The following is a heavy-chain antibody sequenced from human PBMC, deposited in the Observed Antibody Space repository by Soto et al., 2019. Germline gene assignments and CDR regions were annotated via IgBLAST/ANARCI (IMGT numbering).Heavy chain of an antibody. CDR3: ARTRHYDFWSGYYLPGFDY. J-gene: IGHJ4*02. CDR1: GDSVSSNSAA. Sequence: PSQTLSLTCAISGDSVSSNSAAWNLIRQSPSRFLEWLGRTYYRSKWYNDYAVSVKSRITINPDTSKNQFSLQLNSVTPEDTAVYYCARTRHYDFWSGYYLPGFDYCGQGTLVTVSS. D-gene: IGHD3-3*01. CDR2: TYYRSKWYN. V-gene: IGHV6-1*01.